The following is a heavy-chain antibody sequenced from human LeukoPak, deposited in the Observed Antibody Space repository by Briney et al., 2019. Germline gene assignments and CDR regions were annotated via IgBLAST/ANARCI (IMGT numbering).Heavy chain of an antibody. CDR3: ARRAGAYSHPYDY. CDR1: GSTFSTYA. V-gene: IGHV3-23*01. Sequence: GGSLRLSCAASGSTFSTYAMTWVRQAPGKGLEWVSLISGTGGSTYYADSVKGRFTISRDNSKNTLYLQMNSLRAEDTAVYYCARRAGAYSHPYDYWGQGTLVTVSS. J-gene: IGHJ4*02. CDR2: ISGTGGST. D-gene: IGHD4/OR15-4a*01.